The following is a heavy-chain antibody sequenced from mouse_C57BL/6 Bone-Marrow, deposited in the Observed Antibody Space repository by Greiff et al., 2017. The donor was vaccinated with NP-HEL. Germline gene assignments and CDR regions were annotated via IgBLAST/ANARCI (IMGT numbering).Heavy chain of an antibody. Sequence: EVKVEESGGGLVKPGGSLKLSCAASGFTFSSYAMSWVRQTPEKRLEWVATISDGGSYTYYPDNVKGRFTISRDNAKNNLYLQMSHLKSEDTAMYYCARWGYDHEDYFDYWGQGTTLTVSS. CDR2: ISDGGSYT. CDR3: ARWGYDHEDYFDY. CDR1: GFTFSSYA. J-gene: IGHJ2*01. D-gene: IGHD2-4*01. V-gene: IGHV5-4*03.